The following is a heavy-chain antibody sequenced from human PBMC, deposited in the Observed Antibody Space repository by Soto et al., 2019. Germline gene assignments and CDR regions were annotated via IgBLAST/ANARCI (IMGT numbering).Heavy chain of an antibody. Sequence: SETLSLTCTVSGDSISPYYWSWIRQPPGKGLEWIGYIFYSGSTSYNPSLKSRVTISVDTSKNQFSLNLYSLTSADTAVYYCARDTGCSYGHYRWFDPWGQGALVTVSS. J-gene: IGHJ5*02. CDR1: GDSISPYY. CDR2: IFYSGST. V-gene: IGHV4-59*01. CDR3: ARDTGCSYGHYRWFDP. D-gene: IGHD5-18*01.